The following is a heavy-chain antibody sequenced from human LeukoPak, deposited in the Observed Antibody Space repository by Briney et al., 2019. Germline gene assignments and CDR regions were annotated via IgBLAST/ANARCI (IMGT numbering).Heavy chain of an antibody. CDR3: ARYDFWSGFGWFDP. CDR2: IIPIFGTA. D-gene: IGHD3-3*01. Sequence: SVKVSCKASGGTFSSYAISRVRQAPGQGLEWMGGIIPIFGTANYAQKFQGRVTITADESTSTAYMELSSLRSEDTAVYYCARYDFWSGFGWFDPWGQGTLVTVSS. CDR1: GGTFSSYA. J-gene: IGHJ5*02. V-gene: IGHV1-69*13.